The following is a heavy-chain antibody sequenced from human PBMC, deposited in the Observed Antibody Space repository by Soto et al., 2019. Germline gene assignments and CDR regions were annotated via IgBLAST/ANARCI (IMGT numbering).Heavy chain of an antibody. Sequence: GGSLRLSCAASGFNFSSHGLHWVRQAPGKGLEWVSYISSSSSHIYYTDSVKGRFTISRDNAKNSLYLQMNSLRDEDTAVYYCARDPGTLNWFDPWGQGTLVTVSS. V-gene: IGHV3-48*02. J-gene: IGHJ5*02. CDR3: ARDPGTLNWFDP. D-gene: IGHD3-10*01. CDR2: ISSSSSHI. CDR1: GFNFSSHG.